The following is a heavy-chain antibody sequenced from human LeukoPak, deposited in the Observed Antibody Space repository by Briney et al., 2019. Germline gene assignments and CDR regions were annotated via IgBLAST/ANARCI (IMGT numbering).Heavy chain of an antibody. CDR2: IGTAGDA. CDR3: ASDIPAKDAFDI. Sequence: GGSLRLSCAASGFTFSSYDMHWVRQATGKGLEWVSAIGTAGDAYYPDSVKGRFTISRDNAKNSLYLQMNSLRAEDTAVYYCASDIPAKDAFDIWGQGTMVTVSS. CDR1: GFTFSSYD. J-gene: IGHJ3*02. D-gene: IGHD6-25*01. V-gene: IGHV3-13*01.